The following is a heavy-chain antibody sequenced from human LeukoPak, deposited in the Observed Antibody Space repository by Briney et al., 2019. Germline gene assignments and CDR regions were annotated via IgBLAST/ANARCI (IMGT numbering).Heavy chain of an antibody. Sequence: GGSLRLSCAASGFTFSSYGMHWVRQAPGKGLEWVAIIWYDGSNKYFADSVKGRFTISRDNSKNTVYLQVNSLRAEDTAVYFCASSSWSSEYFHYWGQGTLVTVSS. CDR2: IWYDGSNK. J-gene: IGHJ1*01. V-gene: IGHV3-33*01. CDR1: GFTFSSYG. CDR3: ASSSWSSEYFHY. D-gene: IGHD6-13*01.